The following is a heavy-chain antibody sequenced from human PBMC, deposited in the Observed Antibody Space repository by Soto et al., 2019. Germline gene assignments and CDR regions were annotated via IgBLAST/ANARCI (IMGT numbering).Heavy chain of an antibody. V-gene: IGHV3-30-3*01. D-gene: IGHD5-12*01. J-gene: IGHJ3*02. CDR1: GFTFSSYA. CDR2: ISYDGSNK. Sequence: LRLSCAASGFTFSSYAMHWVRQAPGKGLEWVAVISYDGSNKYYADSVKGRFTISRDNSKNTLYLQMNSLRAEDTAVYYCASLGRGYSGYDLAGAFDIWGQGTMVTVSS. CDR3: ASLGRGYSGYDLAGAFDI.